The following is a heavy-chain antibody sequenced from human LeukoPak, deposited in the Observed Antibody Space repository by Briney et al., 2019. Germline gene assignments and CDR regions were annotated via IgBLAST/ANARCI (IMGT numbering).Heavy chain of an antibody. CDR1: GFTFSSYA. Sequence: GGSLRLSCAASGFTFSSYAMSWVRQAPGKGLEWVSYISSSRSTIYYADSVKGRFTISRDNAKNSLYLQMNSLKTEDTAVYYCTRAPSLSWFDPWGQGTLVTVSS. D-gene: IGHD3-10*01. CDR3: TRAPSLSWFDP. V-gene: IGHV3-48*01. CDR2: ISSSRSTI. J-gene: IGHJ5*02.